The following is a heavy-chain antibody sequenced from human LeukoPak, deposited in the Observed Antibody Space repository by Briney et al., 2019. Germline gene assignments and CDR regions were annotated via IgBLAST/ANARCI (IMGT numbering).Heavy chain of an antibody. CDR3: AKRGAEVGATVAPGDY. Sequence: GGSLRLSCAASGFTFTSYAMSWVRQAPGKGLEWVSAISGSGGSTYYADSVKGRFAISSDNSKNTLYLQMNSLRAEDTAVYYCAKRGAEVGATVAPGDYWGQGTLVTVSS. CDR2: ISGSGGST. V-gene: IGHV3-23*01. D-gene: IGHD1-26*01. CDR1: GFTFTSYA. J-gene: IGHJ4*02.